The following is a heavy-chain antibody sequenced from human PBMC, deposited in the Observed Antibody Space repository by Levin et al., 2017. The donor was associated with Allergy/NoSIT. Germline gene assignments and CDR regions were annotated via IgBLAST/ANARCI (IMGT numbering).Heavy chain of an antibody. J-gene: IGHJ4*02. CDR2: VSGSSSNT. Sequence: GGSLRLSCAASGFTFSRYAMNWVRQAPGKGLEWVSAVSGSSSNTYYADSVKGRFTISRDNSKNTLYLQMNSLRAEDTAVYYCAKDSFGGAAAIGEFDYWGQGTLVTVSS. D-gene: IGHD6-13*01. V-gene: IGHV3-23*01. CDR3: AKDSFGGAAAIGEFDY. CDR1: GFTFSRYA.